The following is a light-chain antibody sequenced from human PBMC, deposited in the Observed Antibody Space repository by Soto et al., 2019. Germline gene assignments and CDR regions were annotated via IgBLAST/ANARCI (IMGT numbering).Light chain of an antibody. CDR2: GAS. CDR3: QQYNTWHPKMA. V-gene: IGKV3-15*01. J-gene: IGKJ1*01. CDR1: QSVSSD. Sequence: VVTQFPATLFVFPGETATLSCRASQSVSSDLAWYQQRPGQAPRLLIYGASTRATGIPARFRGSGSGTEFRLTISSLQSEDFATYYCQQYNTWHPKMAFGRGTKVDIK.